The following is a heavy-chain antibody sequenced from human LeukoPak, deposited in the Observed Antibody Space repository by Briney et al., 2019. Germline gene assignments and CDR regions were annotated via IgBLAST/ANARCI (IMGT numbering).Heavy chain of an antibody. J-gene: IGHJ4*02. CDR2: ISYDGSNK. D-gene: IGHD1-26*01. Sequence: PGGSLRLSCAASGFTFSSYAMHWVRQAPGKGLEWVAVISYDGSNKYYADPVKGRFTISRDNSKNTLYLQMNSLRAEDTAVYYCARDQSPGGLPLDYWGQGTLVTVSS. V-gene: IGHV3-30-3*01. CDR3: ARDQSPGGLPLDY. CDR1: GFTFSSYA.